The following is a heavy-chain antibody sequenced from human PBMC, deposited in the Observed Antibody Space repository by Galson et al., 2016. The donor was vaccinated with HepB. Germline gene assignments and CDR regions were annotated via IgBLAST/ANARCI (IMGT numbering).Heavy chain of an antibody. D-gene: IGHD1-14*01. CDR3: ARQHNGGPSDSRGQGTLVMIGMCTILLHDLSSPVYRKLPSVASADTAVFDLWRQHKGGPVYY. CDR2: IFHSGGI. J-gene: IGHJ4*02. CDR1: GASISSNDW. Sequence: ETLSLTCAVSGASISSNDWWSWVRQPPGKGLEWIGQIFHSGGINYNPSVESRVTMSIDNSNNHVSLKLTSVTAADTAVYYCARQHNGGPSDSRGQGTLVMIGMCTILLHDLSSPVYRKLPSVASADTAVFDLWRQHKGGPVYYWVQGTLVTVSS. V-gene: IGHV4-4*02.